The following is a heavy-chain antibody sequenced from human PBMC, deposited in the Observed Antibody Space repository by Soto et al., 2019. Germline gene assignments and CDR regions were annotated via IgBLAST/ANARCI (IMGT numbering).Heavy chain of an antibody. V-gene: IGHV3-21*01. CDR1: GFTFSSYS. D-gene: IGHD6-25*01. CDR3: ARMGSQRYYYYGMDV. Sequence: EVQLVESGGGLVKPGGSLRLSCAASGFTFSSYSMNWVRQAPGKGLEWFSSISISSSYIYYADSVKGRFTISRDNAQNSLYLQMNSLRAEDTAVYYCARMGSQRYYYYGMDVWGQGTTVTVSS. J-gene: IGHJ6*02. CDR2: ISISSSYI.